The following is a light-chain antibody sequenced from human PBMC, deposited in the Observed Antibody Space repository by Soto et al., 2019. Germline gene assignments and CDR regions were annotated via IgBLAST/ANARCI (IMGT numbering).Light chain of an antibody. CDR1: RSLLHITGDAV. CDR3: MQSTQLSPT. J-gene: IGKJ5*01. V-gene: IGKV2D-29*02. CDR2: EVA. Sequence: DIVMTQTPLSLPVTPGEPASITCKSGRSLLHITGDAVLFWYLQKPGQSPQRLIYEVATRVSGVPDICTGSGSGTDFTLEISRVETHQAGIDDCMQSTQLSPTLVQGTR.